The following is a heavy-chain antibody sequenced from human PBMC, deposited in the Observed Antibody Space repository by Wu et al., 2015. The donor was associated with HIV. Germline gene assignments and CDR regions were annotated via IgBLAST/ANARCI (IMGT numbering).Heavy chain of an antibody. D-gene: IGHD2/OR15-2a*01. Sequence: QVQLVQSGAEVKKPGASVKVSCRTSGYKFTGYYIVWVRQAPGEGLEWMGWINPNSGGTKYAQKFQGRVTMTRDTSINTAYMEVSGLTSEDTAVYYCARGAFYYNSPTIDAWGQGTTVIVSS. V-gene: IGHV1-2*02. CDR1: GYKFTGYY. J-gene: IGHJ6*02. CDR3: ARGAFYYNSPTIDA. CDR2: INPNSGGT.